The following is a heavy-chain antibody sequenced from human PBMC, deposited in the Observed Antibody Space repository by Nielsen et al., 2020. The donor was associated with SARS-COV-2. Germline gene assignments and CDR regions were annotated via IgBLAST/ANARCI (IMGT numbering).Heavy chain of an antibody. CDR1: GFTFSSYA. CDR3: AKPLRPRSPYFDY. CDR2: ISYDGSNK. J-gene: IGHJ4*02. Sequence: GESLKISCAASGFTFSSYAMSWVRQAPGKGLEWVAVISYDGSNKYYADSVKGRFTISRDNSKNTLYLQMNSLRAEDTAVYYCAKPLRPRSPYFDYWGQGTLVTVSS. V-gene: IGHV3-30*18.